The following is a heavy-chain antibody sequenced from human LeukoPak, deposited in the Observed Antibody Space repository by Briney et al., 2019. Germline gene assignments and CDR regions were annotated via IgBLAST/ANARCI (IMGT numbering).Heavy chain of an antibody. Sequence: PSETLSLTCTVSGGSISSYYWSWIRQPAGKGLEWIGRIYTSGSTNYNPSLKSRVTMSVDTSKNQFSLKLSSVTAADTVVYYCARDFPIHVDTAMVREVNWFDPWGQGTLVTVSS. CDR2: IYTSGST. D-gene: IGHD5-18*01. J-gene: IGHJ5*02. CDR1: GGSISSYY. V-gene: IGHV4-4*07. CDR3: ARDFPIHVDTAMVREVNWFDP.